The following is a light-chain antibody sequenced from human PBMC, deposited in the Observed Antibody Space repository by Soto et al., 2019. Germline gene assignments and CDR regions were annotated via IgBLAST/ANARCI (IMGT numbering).Light chain of an antibody. V-gene: IGKV4-1*01. Sequence: DILMTQSPESLTVSVGERATISCKSSQSLLYRSTNKNYLAWYQQKPGQPPKLLIYWASTRESGVPDRFSGSGSGTDFTLTISNVQAEDVAVYYCQRYYNTPLTFGGGTKVKIK. CDR1: QSLLYRSTNKNY. CDR3: QRYYNTPLT. CDR2: WAS. J-gene: IGKJ4*01.